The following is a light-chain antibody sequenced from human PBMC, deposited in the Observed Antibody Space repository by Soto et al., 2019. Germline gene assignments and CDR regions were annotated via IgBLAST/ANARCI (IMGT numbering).Light chain of an antibody. CDR2: GAS. CDR3: QQRFIWPPVT. V-gene: IGKV3D-20*02. CDR1: QSVSSSY. Sequence: EIVLTQSPGTLSLSPGERATLSCRASQSVSSSYLAWYQQKPGQAPRLLIYGASSRATGIPDRFSGSGSGTDFTLTISRLEPEDFAVYYCQQRFIWPPVTFGGGTNVEIK. J-gene: IGKJ4*01.